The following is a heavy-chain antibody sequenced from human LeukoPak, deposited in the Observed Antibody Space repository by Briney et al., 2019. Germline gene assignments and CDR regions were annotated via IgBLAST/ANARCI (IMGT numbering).Heavy chain of an antibody. D-gene: IGHD3-9*01. V-gene: IGHV4-34*01. CDR3: ARVNGRYFDWLFRWDYYYYMDV. CDR2: INHSGST. J-gene: IGHJ6*03. Sequence: PSETLSLTCAVYGGSFSGYYWSWIRQPPGKGLEWIGEINHSGSTNYNPSLKSRVTISVDTSKNQFSLKLSSVTAADTAVYYCARVNGRYFDWLFRWDYYYYMDVWGKGTTVTVSS. CDR1: GGSFSGYY.